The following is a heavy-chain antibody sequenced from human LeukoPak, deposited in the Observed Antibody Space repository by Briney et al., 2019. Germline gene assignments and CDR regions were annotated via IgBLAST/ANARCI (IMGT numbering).Heavy chain of an antibody. V-gene: IGHV1-18*01. Sequence: VASVKVSCKASGYTFTSYGISWVRQAPGQGPEWMGWISAYNGNTNYAQKLQGRVTMTTDTSTSTAYMELRSLRSDDTAVYYCARDQGYYDSSGYLTYWFDPWGQGTLVTVSS. CDR1: GYTFTSYG. D-gene: IGHD3-22*01. CDR3: ARDQGYYDSSGYLTYWFDP. CDR2: ISAYNGNT. J-gene: IGHJ5*02.